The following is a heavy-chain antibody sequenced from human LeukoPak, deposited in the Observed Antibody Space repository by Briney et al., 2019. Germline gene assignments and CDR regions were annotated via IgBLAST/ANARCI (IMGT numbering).Heavy chain of an antibody. J-gene: IGHJ3*02. CDR3: ARGLLSRAFDI. CDR1: GFTFSSYE. V-gene: IGHV3-21*05. CDR2: ISSSSSYI. Sequence: GGSLRLSCAASGFTFSSYEMNWVRQAPGKGLEWVSYISSSSSYIYYADSVKGRFTISRDNAKNSLYLQMNSLRAEDTAVYYCARGLLSRAFDIWGQGTMVTVSS. D-gene: IGHD1-26*01.